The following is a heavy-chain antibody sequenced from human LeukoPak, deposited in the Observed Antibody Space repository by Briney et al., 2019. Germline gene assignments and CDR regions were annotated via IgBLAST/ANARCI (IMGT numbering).Heavy chain of an antibody. D-gene: IGHD3-22*01. Sequence: ASVKVSCKASGYTFTGYYMHWVRQAPGQGLEWMGWINPSSGDTNHAQKFQGRVTMTRDTSISTAYMELSRLRSDDTAVYCCARGGKRRGLHYFDSSGSTDAFDIWGQGTMVTVSS. CDR2: INPSSGDT. CDR3: ARGGKRRGLHYFDSSGSTDAFDI. V-gene: IGHV1-2*02. J-gene: IGHJ3*02. CDR1: GYTFTGYY.